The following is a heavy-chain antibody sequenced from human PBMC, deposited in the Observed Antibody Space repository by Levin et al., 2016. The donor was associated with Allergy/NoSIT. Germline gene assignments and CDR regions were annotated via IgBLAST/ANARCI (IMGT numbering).Heavy chain of an antibody. CDR1: GFTFSDYV. V-gene: IGHV3-23*01. D-gene: IGHD5-12*01. CDR3: VKRQPSIREADS. J-gene: IGHJ4*02. CDR2: ISHIRDDT. Sequence: GGSLRLSCAASGFTFSDYVMTWVRQAPGKGLEWVSAISHIRDDTYYADSLKGRFTVSRDNSKNTVYLEINSLRAEDTAVYYCVKRQPSIREADSWGQGTLVTVSS.